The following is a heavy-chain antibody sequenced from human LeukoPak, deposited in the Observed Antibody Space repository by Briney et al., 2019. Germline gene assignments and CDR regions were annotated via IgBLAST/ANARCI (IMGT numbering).Heavy chain of an antibody. CDR3: ARTTVVTPSAFDI. Sequence: SETLSLTCAVYGGSFSGYYCSRIRQPPGKGLEWIGEINHSGSTNYNPSLKSRVTISVDTSKNQFSLKLSSVTAADTAVYYCARTTVVTPSAFDIWGQGTMVTVSS. J-gene: IGHJ3*02. V-gene: IGHV4-34*01. CDR2: INHSGST. CDR1: GGSFSGYY. D-gene: IGHD4-23*01.